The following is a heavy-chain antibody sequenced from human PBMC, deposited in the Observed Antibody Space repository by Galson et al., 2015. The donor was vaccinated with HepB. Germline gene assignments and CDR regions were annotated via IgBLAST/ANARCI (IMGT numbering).Heavy chain of an antibody. Sequence: ETLSLTCSVSGDAISSSSHFWGWIRQSPGRGLEWIGNIFYIGNTNYNPSLEGRVTISVDTSKNQFSLHLTSVTAADTSVYYCARGQGQWLLLDRWGPGTLVTVSS. CDR3: ARGQGQWLLLDR. CDR2: IFYIGNT. V-gene: IGHV4-39*01. CDR1: GDAISSSSHF. J-gene: IGHJ5*02. D-gene: IGHD5-12*01.